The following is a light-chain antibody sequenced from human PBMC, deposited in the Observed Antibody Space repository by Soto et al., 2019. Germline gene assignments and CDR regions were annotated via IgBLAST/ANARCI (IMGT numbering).Light chain of an antibody. CDR2: DAS. CDR1: QNIRTY. CDR3: QHTSTTLWT. J-gene: IGKJ1*01. V-gene: IGKV1-39*01. Sequence: DIQMTQSPSSLSASVGDRVTITCRASQNIRTYINWYQQKSGRAPNLLIFDASRLQSGVPSRFSGTGSGTDFTLTITSLQPEDFATYYCQHTSTTLWTFGQGTKV.